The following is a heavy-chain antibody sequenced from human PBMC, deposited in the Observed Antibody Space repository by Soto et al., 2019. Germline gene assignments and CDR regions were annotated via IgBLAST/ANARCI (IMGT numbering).Heavy chain of an antibody. J-gene: IGHJ4*02. Sequence: QVQLVQSGAEVKKPGSSVKVSCKASGGTFSSYTISWVRQAPGQGLEWMGRIIPILGIANYAQKFQGRVTITADKSTSTAYMELSSLRSEDAAVYYCAREDTAMVVDYWGQGTLVTVSS. V-gene: IGHV1-69*08. D-gene: IGHD5-18*01. CDR2: IIPILGIA. CDR3: AREDTAMVVDY. CDR1: GGTFSSYT.